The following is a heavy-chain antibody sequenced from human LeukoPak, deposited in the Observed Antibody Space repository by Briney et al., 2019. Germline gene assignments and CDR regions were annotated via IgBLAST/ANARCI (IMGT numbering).Heavy chain of an antibody. CDR3: ARDGGYSYGYYAFDI. V-gene: IGHV4-61*02. Sequence: TLSLTCTVSGGSIGGGTYYWSWIRQPAGKGLEWIGRIYTSGSTNYNPSLKSRVTISVDTSKKQFSLKLSSLTAADTAVYYCARDGGYSYGYYAFDIWGQGTMVTVSS. J-gene: IGHJ3*02. CDR1: GGSIGGGTYY. CDR2: IYTSGST. D-gene: IGHD5-18*01.